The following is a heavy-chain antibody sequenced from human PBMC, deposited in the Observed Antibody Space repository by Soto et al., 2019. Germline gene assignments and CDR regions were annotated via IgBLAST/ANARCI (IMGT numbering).Heavy chain of an antibody. V-gene: IGHV2-5*02. Sequence: QITLKESGPTLVKPTQTLTLTCTFSGFSLSTSGVGVGWIRQPPGKALEWLALIYWDDGKRYSPSLKSRLTVPKDTTNNHVVLTMTNMDPVDTATYYCATATHPYSSYGMDGWGQGTTVTASS. J-gene: IGHJ6*02. CDR1: GFSLSTSGVG. CDR2: IYWDDGK. CDR3: ATATHPYSSYGMDG.